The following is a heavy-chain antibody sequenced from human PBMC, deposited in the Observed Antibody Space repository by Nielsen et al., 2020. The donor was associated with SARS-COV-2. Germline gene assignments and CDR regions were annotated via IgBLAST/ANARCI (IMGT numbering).Heavy chain of an antibody. CDR2: ISWNSGSI. CDR1: GFTFDDYA. V-gene: IGHV3-9*01. CDR3: VKGSGSYFDAFDI. J-gene: IGHJ3*02. Sequence: GGSLRLSCAASGFTFDDYAMHWVRQAPGKGLEWVSGISWNSGSIGYADSVKGRFTISRDNAKNSLYLQMNSLRAEDTAVYYCVKGSGSYFDAFDIWGQGTMVTVSS. D-gene: IGHD3-10*01.